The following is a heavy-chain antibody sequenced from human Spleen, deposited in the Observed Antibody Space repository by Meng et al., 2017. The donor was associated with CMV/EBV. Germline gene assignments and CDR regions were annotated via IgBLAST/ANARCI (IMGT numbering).Heavy chain of an antibody. J-gene: IGHJ4*02. Sequence: LSCPASGFTFDIYWMHWVRQAPGKGLVWVSRINPDGTTTNYADSVKGRFTISRDNAKNTLYLQMSGLRVEDTAVYYCARFYGSVDYWGQGTLVTVSS. CDR2: INPDGTTT. V-gene: IGHV3-74*01. D-gene: IGHD3-16*01. CDR3: ARFYGSVDY. CDR1: GFTFDIYW.